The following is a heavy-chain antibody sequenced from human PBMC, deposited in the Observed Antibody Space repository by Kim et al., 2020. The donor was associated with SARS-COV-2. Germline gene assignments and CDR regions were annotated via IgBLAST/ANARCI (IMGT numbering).Heavy chain of an antibody. CDR1: GGSFSGYY. CDR3: ARRARRFGELGRIDY. CDR2: INHSGST. J-gene: IGHJ4*02. D-gene: IGHD3-10*01. V-gene: IGHV4-34*01. Sequence: SETLSLTCAVYGGSFSGYYWSWIRQPPGKGLEWIGEINHSGSTNYNPSLKSRVTISVDTSKNQFSLKLSSVTAADTAVYYCARRARRFGELGRIDYWGQGTLVTVSS.